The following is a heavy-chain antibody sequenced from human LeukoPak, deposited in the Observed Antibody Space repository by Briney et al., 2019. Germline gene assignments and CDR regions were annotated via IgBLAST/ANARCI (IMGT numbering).Heavy chain of an antibody. CDR1: GFTFSSYG. CDR3: AKDEPPRAANYYYYGMDA. CDR2: ISYDGSNK. V-gene: IGHV3-30*18. D-gene: IGHD2-15*01. J-gene: IGHJ6*02. Sequence: GGSLRLSCAASGFTFSSYGMHWVRQAPGKGLEWVAVISYDGSNKYYADSVKGRFTISRDNSKSTLYLQMNSLRAEDTAVYYCAKDEPPRAANYYYYGMDAWGQGTTVTVSS.